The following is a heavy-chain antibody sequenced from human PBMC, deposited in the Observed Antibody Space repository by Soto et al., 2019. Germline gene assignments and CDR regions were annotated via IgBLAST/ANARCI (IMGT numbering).Heavy chain of an antibody. D-gene: IGHD6-13*01. CDR1: GFTFSSYS. CDR3: ARDLRIAAAGAFDY. CDR2: ISSSSSTI. V-gene: IGHV3-48*01. Sequence: EVQLVESGGGLVQPGGSLRLSCAASGFTFSSYSMHWVRQAPGQGLEWVSYISSSSSTIYYADSVKGRFTISRDNAKNSLYLQMNSLIAEDTAVYYCARDLRIAAAGAFDYWGQGTLVTVSS. J-gene: IGHJ4*02.